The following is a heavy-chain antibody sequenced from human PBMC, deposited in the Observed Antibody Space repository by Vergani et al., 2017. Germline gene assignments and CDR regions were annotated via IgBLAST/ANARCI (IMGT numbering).Heavy chain of an antibody. Sequence: QVHLVESGGGLVKPGGSLRLSCAASGFTFSDYYMSWIRQAPGKRLEWVSYISGSGSTIYYADSVKGRFTISRDNSKNTLYLQMNSLRAEDTAVYYCATVEYSSGWPDYWGQGTLVTVSS. V-gene: IGHV3-11*04. CDR1: GFTFSDYY. J-gene: IGHJ4*02. CDR2: ISGSGSTI. CDR3: ATVEYSSGWPDY. D-gene: IGHD6-19*01.